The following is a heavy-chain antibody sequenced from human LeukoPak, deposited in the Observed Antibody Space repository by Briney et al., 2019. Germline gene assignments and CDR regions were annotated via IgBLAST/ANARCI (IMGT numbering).Heavy chain of an antibody. Sequence: GSVKVSCKASGYTFTSYYMHWVRQAPGQGLEWMGIINPSGGSTNYAQKFQGRVTMTRDMSTSTVYMELSSLRSEDTAVYYCARGTGSYGLDYWGQGTLVTVSS. CDR3: ARGTGSYGLDY. J-gene: IGHJ4*02. D-gene: IGHD1-26*01. CDR1: GYTFTSYY. CDR2: INPSGGST. V-gene: IGHV1-46*01.